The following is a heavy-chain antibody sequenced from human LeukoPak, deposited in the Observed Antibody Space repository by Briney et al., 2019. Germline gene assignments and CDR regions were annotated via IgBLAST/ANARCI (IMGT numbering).Heavy chain of an antibody. CDR2: INPNSGGT. CDR1: GYTFTGYY. Sequence: GASVKVSCKASGYTFTGYYMHWVRQAPGQGLEWMGRINPNSGGTNYAQKFQGRVTMTRDTSISTAYMELSRLRSDDTAVYYCARDPRELRGGSFDYWGQGTLVTVSS. V-gene: IGHV1-2*06. D-gene: IGHD1-26*01. CDR3: ARDPRELRGGSFDY. J-gene: IGHJ4*02.